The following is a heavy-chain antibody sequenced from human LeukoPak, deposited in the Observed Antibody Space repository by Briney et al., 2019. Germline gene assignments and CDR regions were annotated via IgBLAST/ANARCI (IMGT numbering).Heavy chain of an antibody. J-gene: IGHJ4*02. CDR2: ISGSGTST. CDR1: GFTFSSYA. CDR3: AKGGSTWYYFDY. D-gene: IGHD6-13*01. Sequence: PGGSLRLSCTASGFTFSSYAVTWVRQAPGKGLEWVSAISGSGTSTYYADSVKGRFTISRDNSKNTLYLQMNSLRAEDTALYYCAKGGSTWYYFDYWGQGTLATVSS. V-gene: IGHV3-23*01.